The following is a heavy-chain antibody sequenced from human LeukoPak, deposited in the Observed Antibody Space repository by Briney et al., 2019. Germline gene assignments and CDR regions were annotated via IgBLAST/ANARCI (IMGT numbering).Heavy chain of an antibody. CDR1: GFTFSIYA. Sequence: TGGSLRLSCAASGFTFSIYAMSWVRQAPGKGLAWVSGLNEDGGYTYYADSVKGRFTISRDNSENTLYLQMNSLRAEDTAVYYCAIGGLWLPTPSDWGQGTLVTVSS. D-gene: IGHD5-18*01. V-gene: IGHV3-23*01. CDR3: AIGGLWLPTPSD. J-gene: IGHJ4*02. CDR2: LNEDGGYT.